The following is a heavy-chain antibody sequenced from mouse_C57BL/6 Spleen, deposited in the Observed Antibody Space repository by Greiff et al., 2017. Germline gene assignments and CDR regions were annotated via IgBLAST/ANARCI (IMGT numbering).Heavy chain of an antibody. CDR1: GFSLTGYG. D-gene: IGHD1-1*01. CDR3: ARSTVTRAMDY. CDR2: IWGGGST. V-gene: IGHV2-9*01. J-gene: IGHJ4*01. Sequence: VQLQQSGPGLVAPSQSLSITCTVSGFSLTGYGVDWVSQPPGKGLEWLGVIWGGGSTNYNSALMSRLGISKDNSKSQVFLKMNSLQTDDTAMYYCARSTVTRAMDYWGQGTSVTVSS.